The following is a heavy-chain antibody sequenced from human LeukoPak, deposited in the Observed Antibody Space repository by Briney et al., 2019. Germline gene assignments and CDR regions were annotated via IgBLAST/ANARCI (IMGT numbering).Heavy chain of an antibody. Sequence: GASVKVSYKASGGTFSSYAIRWVRQAPGQGLEWMGRIIPILGIANYAQKFQGRVTITADKSTSTAYMELSSLRSEDTAVYYCARFQGIAVAGNAFDIWGQGTMVTVSS. CDR3: ARFQGIAVAGNAFDI. V-gene: IGHV1-69*04. CDR2: IIPILGIA. CDR1: GGTFSSYA. J-gene: IGHJ3*02. D-gene: IGHD6-19*01.